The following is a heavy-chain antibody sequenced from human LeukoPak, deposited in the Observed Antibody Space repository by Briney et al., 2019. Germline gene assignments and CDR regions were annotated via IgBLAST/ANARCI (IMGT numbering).Heavy chain of an antibody. Sequence: GGSLRLSCVASGFTFDAYTMHWVRQAPGKGLEWVSLISVDGGSTYYADSVKGRFTISRDNSKNSLYLQMNSLRTEDTALYYCAKEIRGRYYYGSGSYSDYYGMDVWGQGTTVTVSS. V-gene: IGHV3-43*02. D-gene: IGHD3-10*01. CDR2: ISVDGGST. CDR1: GFTFDAYT. J-gene: IGHJ6*02. CDR3: AKEIRGRYYYGSGSYSDYYGMDV.